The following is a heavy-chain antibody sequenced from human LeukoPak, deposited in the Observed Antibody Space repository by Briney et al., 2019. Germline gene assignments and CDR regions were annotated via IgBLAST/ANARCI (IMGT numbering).Heavy chain of an antibody. V-gene: IGHV3-23*01. J-gene: IGHJ4*02. CDR3: ARGARGSGTASDY. Sequence: GGSLRLSCAAPGFTFSSYGMSWVRQAPGKGLEWVSAFSGSGGSTYYADSVKGRFTISRDNSKNTLYLQMNSLRAEDTAVYYCARGARGSGTASDYWGQGTLVTVSS. CDR1: GFTFSSYG. CDR2: FSGSGGST. D-gene: IGHD3-10*01.